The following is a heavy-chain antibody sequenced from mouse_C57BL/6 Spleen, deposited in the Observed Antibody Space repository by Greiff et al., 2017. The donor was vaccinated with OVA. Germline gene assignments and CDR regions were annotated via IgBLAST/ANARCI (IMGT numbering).Heavy chain of an antibody. Sequence: EVQLVESGGGLVKPGGSLKLSCAASGFTFSDYGMHWVRQAPEKGLEWVAYISSGSSTIYYADTVKGRFTISRDNAKNTLFLQMTSLRSEDTAMYYCAKDYYGSSSSAMDYWGQGTSVTVSS. V-gene: IGHV5-17*01. D-gene: IGHD1-1*01. J-gene: IGHJ4*01. CDR3: AKDYYGSSSSAMDY. CDR1: GFTFSDYG. CDR2: ISSGSSTI.